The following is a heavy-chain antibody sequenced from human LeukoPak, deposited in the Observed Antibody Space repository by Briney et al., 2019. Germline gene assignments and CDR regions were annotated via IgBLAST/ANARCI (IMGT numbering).Heavy chain of an antibody. Sequence: GGSLRLSCAASGFTFSNYWIHWVRQAPGKGLVWVSRINTDGSTTNYADSVQGRFTISRDNAKNTLYLQMSSLRAEDTAVYYCARGKSTSCCFDIWGQGTMVTVSS. J-gene: IGHJ3*02. CDR2: INTDGSTT. D-gene: IGHD2-2*01. CDR1: GFTFSNYW. CDR3: ARGKSTSCCFDI. V-gene: IGHV3-74*01.